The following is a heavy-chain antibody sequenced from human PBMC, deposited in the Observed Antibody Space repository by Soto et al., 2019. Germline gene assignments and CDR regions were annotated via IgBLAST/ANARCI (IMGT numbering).Heavy chain of an antibody. CDR2: ISGGSSAYI. Sequence: QVQLVESGGGLVKPGGSLRLSCAGLGFIFSDYYMGWIRQAPGKGLEWVSYISGGSSAYINYADSVKGRFTISRDNAKNSLYLQLNSLRAEDTAVYYCARGGFDSSGYYVFYFDSWGQGTLVTVSS. J-gene: IGHJ4*02. CDR1: GFIFSDYY. V-gene: IGHV3-11*06. CDR3: ARGGFDSSGYYVFYFDS. D-gene: IGHD3-22*01.